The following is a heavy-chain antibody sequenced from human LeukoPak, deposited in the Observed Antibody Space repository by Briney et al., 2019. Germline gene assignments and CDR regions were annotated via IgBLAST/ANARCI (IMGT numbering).Heavy chain of an antibody. D-gene: IGHD1-26*01. CDR3: ARGGSPPEALGDAFDI. CDR1: GFTFSGYW. CDR2: IKNDGSTT. V-gene: IGHV3-74*01. Sequence: GGSLRLSCAASGFTFSGYWMHWVRQAPGKGLVWVSRIKNDGSTTGYADSVKGRFTISRDNAKNTLYLQMNSLRAEDTAVYYCARGGSPPEALGDAFDIWGQGTMVTVSS. J-gene: IGHJ3*02.